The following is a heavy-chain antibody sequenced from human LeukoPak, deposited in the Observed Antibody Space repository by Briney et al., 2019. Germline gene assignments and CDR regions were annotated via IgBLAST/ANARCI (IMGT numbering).Heavy chain of an antibody. J-gene: IGHJ4*02. CDR1: GFTFSSYE. Sequence: GGSLRLSCVVSGFTFSSYEMNWVRQAPGKGLEWVSYISSGGRTIYYADSVKGRFTISRDNAKNSLYLQMNSLRAEDTAVYYCARGYSDSSGYYSVWGQGTLVTVSS. D-gene: IGHD3-22*01. V-gene: IGHV3-48*03. CDR3: ARGYSDSSGYYSV. CDR2: ISSGGRTI.